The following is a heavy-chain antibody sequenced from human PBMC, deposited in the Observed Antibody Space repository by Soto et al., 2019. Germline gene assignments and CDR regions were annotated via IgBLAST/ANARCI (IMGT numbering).Heavy chain of an antibody. CDR3: ARDQDSAIEAAIGELYCYGMDV. CDR2: ISSSSSYI. Sequence: PGGSLRLSCAASGFTFSSYSMNWVRQAPGKGLEWVSSISSSSSYIYYADSVKGRFTISRDTAKNSLYLQMNSLRAEDTAVYYCARDQDSAIEAAIGELYCYGMDVWGQGTTVTVSS. J-gene: IGHJ6*02. D-gene: IGHD2-2*02. V-gene: IGHV3-21*01. CDR1: GFTFSSYS.